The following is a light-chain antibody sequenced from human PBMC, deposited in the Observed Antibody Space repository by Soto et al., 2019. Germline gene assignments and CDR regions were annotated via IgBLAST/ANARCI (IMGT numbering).Light chain of an antibody. CDR1: QSVSSY. CDR3: QLRSNWPPWT. CDR2: DAS. Sequence: EIVLTQSPATLSLSPGERATLSCRASQSVSSYLAWYQQKPGQAPRLLIYDASNMATGIPARFSGSGSGTAFTLPISSLEPEDFAVYYCQLRSNWPPWTFGQGTKVEIK. J-gene: IGKJ1*01. V-gene: IGKV3-11*01.